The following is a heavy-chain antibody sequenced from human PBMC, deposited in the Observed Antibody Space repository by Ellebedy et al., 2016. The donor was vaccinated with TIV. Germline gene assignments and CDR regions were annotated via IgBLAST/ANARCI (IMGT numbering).Heavy chain of an antibody. Sequence: GESLKISXAASGFSFTNAWMTWVRQAPGKGLEWVGRIRSKSDGGTIDYGAPVKGRFTISRDDSISTLYLQMDSLESEDTAVYSCTTDLAAGGTSTWFVPWGQGTLVTVSS. D-gene: IGHD4-23*01. J-gene: IGHJ5*02. CDR1: GFSFTNAW. CDR2: IRSKSDGGTI. CDR3: TTDLAAGGTSTWFVP. V-gene: IGHV3-15*01.